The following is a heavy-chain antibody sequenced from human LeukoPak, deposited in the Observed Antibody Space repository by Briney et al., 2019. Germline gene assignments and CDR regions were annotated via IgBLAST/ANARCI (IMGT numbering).Heavy chain of an antibody. Sequence: SETLSLTCAVSGYSISSGYYWGWIRQPPGKGLEWIGSIYHSGSTYYNPSLKSRVTISVDTSKNQFSLKLSSVTAADTAVYYCARLCYDYVWGSYRYDAYFDYWGQGTLVTVSS. CDR1: GYSISSGYY. CDR3: ARLCYDYVWGSYRYDAYFDY. D-gene: IGHD3-16*02. J-gene: IGHJ4*02. V-gene: IGHV4-38-2*01. CDR2: IYHSGST.